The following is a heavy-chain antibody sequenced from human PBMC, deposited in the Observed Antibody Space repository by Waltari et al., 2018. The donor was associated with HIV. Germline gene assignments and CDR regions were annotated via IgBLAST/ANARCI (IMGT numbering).Heavy chain of an antibody. CDR3: ARVTLSGYSYGWYFDY. Sequence: EVQLVESGGGLVQPGGSLRLSCAASGFTVSSNYMSWVRQAPGKGLEWVSGIYSGGSTYYADSVKGRFTISRDNSKNTLYLQMNSLRAEDTAVYYCARVTLSGYSYGWYFDYWGQGTLVTVSS. CDR2: IYSGGST. D-gene: IGHD5-18*01. V-gene: IGHV3-66*02. J-gene: IGHJ4*02. CDR1: GFTVSSNY.